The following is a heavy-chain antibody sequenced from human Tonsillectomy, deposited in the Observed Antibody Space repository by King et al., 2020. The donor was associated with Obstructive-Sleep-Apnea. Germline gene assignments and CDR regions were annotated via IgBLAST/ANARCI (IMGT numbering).Heavy chain of an antibody. V-gene: IGHV4-59*01. CDR1: GGSISSYY. Sequence: QLQESGPGLVKPSETLSLTCTVSGGSISSYYWSWIRQPPGKGLEWIGYIYYSGSTNYNPSLKSRVTISVDTSKNQFSLKLSSVTAADTAVYYCARASSSSHSDVWGKGTTVTVSS. J-gene: IGHJ6*04. CDR3: ARASSSSHSDV. D-gene: IGHD2-15*01. CDR2: IYYSGST.